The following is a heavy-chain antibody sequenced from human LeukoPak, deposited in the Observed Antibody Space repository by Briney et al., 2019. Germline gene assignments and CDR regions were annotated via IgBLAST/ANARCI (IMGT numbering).Heavy chain of an antibody. V-gene: IGHV1-8*01. CDR2: MNPNSGNT. CDR1: GYTFTSYD. D-gene: IGHD3-22*01. J-gene: IGHJ4*02. CDR3: ARDPDWGYYGTSGYYYDH. Sequence: ASVKVSCKASGYTFTSYDINWVRQATGQGLEWMGWMNPNSGNTGYAQKFQGRVTMTRNTSISTAYMELSSLRSEDTAVYYCARDPDWGYYGTSGYYYDHWGQGTLVTVSS.